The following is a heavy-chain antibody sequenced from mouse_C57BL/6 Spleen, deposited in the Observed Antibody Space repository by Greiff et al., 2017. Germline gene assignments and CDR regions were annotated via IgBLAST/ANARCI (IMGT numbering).Heavy chain of an antibody. CDR1: GYTFTSYW. CDR2: IDPSDSET. J-gene: IGHJ1*03. D-gene: IGHD1-1*01. Sequence: QVQLQQPGAELVRPGSSVKLSCKASGYTFTSYWMHWVKQRPIQGLEWIGNIDPSDSETHYNQKFKDKATLTVDKSSSTAYMQLSSLTSEDSAVYYCARHGSSHWYFGVWGTGTTVTVSS. CDR3: ARHGSSHWYFGV. V-gene: IGHV1-52*01.